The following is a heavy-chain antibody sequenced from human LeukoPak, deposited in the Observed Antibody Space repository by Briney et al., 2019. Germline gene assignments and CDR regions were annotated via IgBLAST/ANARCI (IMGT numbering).Heavy chain of an antibody. J-gene: IGHJ6*02. Sequence: PGGSLRLSCAASGFTFSSYGMHWVRQAPGKGLEWVAVISYDGSNKYYADSVKGRFTISRDNSKNTLYLQMNSLRAEDTAVYYCAKPLAYCGGDCYPGGYYYGMDVWGQGTTVTVSS. CDR1: GFTFSSYG. D-gene: IGHD2-21*02. CDR3: AKPLAYCGGDCYPGGYYYGMDV. CDR2: ISYDGSNK. V-gene: IGHV3-30*18.